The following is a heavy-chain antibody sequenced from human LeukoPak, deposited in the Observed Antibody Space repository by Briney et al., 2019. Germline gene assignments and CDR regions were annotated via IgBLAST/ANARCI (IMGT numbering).Heavy chain of an antibody. Sequence: SETLSLTCAVYGGSFSGYYWSWIRQPPGKGLEWMGEINHSGSTNYNPSLKSRVTISADTSKTQFSLKLSSVTAADTAVYYCARGLVGDILTGYYLDYWGQGTLVTVSS. D-gene: IGHD3-9*01. CDR3: ARGLVGDILTGYYLDY. CDR1: GGSFSGYY. V-gene: IGHV4-34*01. CDR2: INHSGST. J-gene: IGHJ4*02.